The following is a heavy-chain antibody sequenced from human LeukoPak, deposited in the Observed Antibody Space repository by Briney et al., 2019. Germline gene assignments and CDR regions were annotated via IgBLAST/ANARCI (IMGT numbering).Heavy chain of an antibody. CDR1: GFTFSYYA. D-gene: IGHD6-6*01. J-gene: IGHJ3*02. Sequence: GGTLRLSCAASGFTFSYYAMHWVRRAPGKGLENVSAISSDGGSTYYANTVKGRYTISRDNSKNMLFLQMGSLRAEDMAVYYCARWVSTSYDAFDIWSQGTMVTVSS. CDR2: ISSDGGST. CDR3: ARWVSTSYDAFDI. V-gene: IGHV3-64*01.